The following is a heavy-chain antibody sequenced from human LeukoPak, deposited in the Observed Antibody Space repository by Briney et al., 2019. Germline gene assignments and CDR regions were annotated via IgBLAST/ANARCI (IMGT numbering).Heavy chain of an antibody. CDR2: ISSSSSYI. CDR3: ARDFHNWNYVNYYYYYGMDV. V-gene: IGHV3-21*01. J-gene: IGHJ6*02. D-gene: IGHD1-7*01. Sequence: GGSLRLSCAASGFTFSSYSMNWVRQAPGKGLEWVSSISSSSSYIYYADSVKGRFTISRDNAKNSLYLQMNSLRAEDTAVYYCARDFHNWNYVNYYYYYGMDVWGQGTTVTVSS. CDR1: GFTFSSYS.